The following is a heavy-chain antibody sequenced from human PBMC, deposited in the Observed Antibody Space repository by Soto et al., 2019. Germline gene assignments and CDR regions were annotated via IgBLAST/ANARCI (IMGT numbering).Heavy chain of an antibody. D-gene: IGHD2-21*02. J-gene: IGHJ6*02. Sequence: SETLSLTCSVSGVSIISGGYYWSWIRQHPGKGLDWIGYIYYSGSTFYNPSLKSRLTISVDTSKNQFSLKLKSVTVADTAVYYCARDRWGYCGVDCYPLDFWGQGTTVTVSS. CDR3: ARDRWGYCGVDCYPLDF. V-gene: IGHV4-31*03. CDR2: IYYSGST. CDR1: GVSIISGGYY.